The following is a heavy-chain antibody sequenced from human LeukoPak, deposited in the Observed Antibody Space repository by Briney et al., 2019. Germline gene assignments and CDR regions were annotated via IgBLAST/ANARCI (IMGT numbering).Heavy chain of an antibody. J-gene: IGHJ6*03. CDR2: MVVGSGNT. D-gene: IGHD6-6*01. Sequence: GTSVKVSCKASGFTFTSSAVQWVRQARGQRLEWIGWMVVGSGNTNYAQKFQERVTIIRDMSTSTAYMELSSLRSEDTAVYYCAAVPSSSSRDRDYYYYYMDVWGKGTTVTVSS. V-gene: IGHV1-58*01. CDR1: GFTFTSSA. CDR3: AAVPSSSSRDRDYYYYYMDV.